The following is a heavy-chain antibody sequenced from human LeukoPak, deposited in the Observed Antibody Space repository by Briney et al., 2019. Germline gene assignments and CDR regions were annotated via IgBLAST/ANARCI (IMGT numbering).Heavy chain of an antibody. J-gene: IGHJ4*02. CDR3: AREEDTAMATFDY. CDR1: GFTFRSYG. CDR2: IRYDGSNK. D-gene: IGHD5-18*01. Sequence: GGSLRLSCAASGFTFRSYGMHWVRQAPGKGLEGVAFIRYDGSNKYYADSVKGRFTISRDNSKNTLYLQMNSLRAEDTAVYYCAREEDTAMATFDYWGQGTLVTVSS. V-gene: IGHV3-30*02.